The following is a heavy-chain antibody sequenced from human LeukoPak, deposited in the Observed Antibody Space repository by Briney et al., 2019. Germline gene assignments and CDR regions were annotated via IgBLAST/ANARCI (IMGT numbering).Heavy chain of an antibody. CDR1: GYTFTGYY. CDR2: INPNSGGT. CDR3: AREVDILTGYYIGY. J-gene: IGHJ4*02. D-gene: IGHD3-9*01. Sequence: GASVKVSCKASGYTFTGYYMHWVRQAPGQGLEWMGWINPNSGGTNYAQKFQGRVTMTRDTSITTAYMELSRLRSDDTAVYYCAREVDILTGYYIGYWGQGTLVTVSS. V-gene: IGHV1-2*02.